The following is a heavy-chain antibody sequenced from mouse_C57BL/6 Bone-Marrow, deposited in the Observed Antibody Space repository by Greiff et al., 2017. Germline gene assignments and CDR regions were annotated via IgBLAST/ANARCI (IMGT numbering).Heavy chain of an antibody. CDR2: INPNNGGT. V-gene: IGHV1-26*01. CDR1: GYTFTDYY. CDR3: ARWGYYYGSKYDYAMDY. D-gene: IGHD1-1*01. J-gene: IGHJ4*01. Sequence: EVQLQQSGPELVKPGASVKISCKASGYTFTDYYMNWVKQSHGKSLEWIGDINPNNGGTSSNQQFKGKATLTVDKSSSTAYMELRSLTSKDSAVYYCARWGYYYGSKYDYAMDYWGQATSDTVSS.